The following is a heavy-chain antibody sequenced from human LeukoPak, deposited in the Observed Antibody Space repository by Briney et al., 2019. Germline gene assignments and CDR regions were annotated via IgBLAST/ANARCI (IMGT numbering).Heavy chain of an antibody. Sequence: PGGSLRLSCVASGFPFSSYDMHWVRQAKGKGLEWVSAIGTAGDAYYPGTVRGRFTISRDNAKNSLYLQMNSLRAGDTAVYYCARGYVYSYDYWGQGIMVTVSS. CDR1: GFPFSSYD. J-gene: IGHJ4*02. CDR3: ARGYVYSYDY. D-gene: IGHD3-16*01. V-gene: IGHV3-13*01. CDR2: IGTAGDA.